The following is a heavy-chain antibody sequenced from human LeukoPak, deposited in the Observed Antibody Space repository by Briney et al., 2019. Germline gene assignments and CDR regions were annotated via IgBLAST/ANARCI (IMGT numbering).Heavy chain of an antibody. CDR1: GFTFSSYA. CDR3: AKVQIKGFGELLYGGDYFDY. J-gene: IGHJ4*02. V-gene: IGHV3-30-3*01. CDR2: ISYDGSNK. Sequence: PGRSLRLSCAASGFTFSSYAMHWVRQAPGKGLEWVAVISYDGSNKYYADSVKGRFTISRDNSKNTLYLQMNSLRAEDTAVYYCAKVQIKGFGELLYGGDYFDYWGQGTLVTVSS. D-gene: IGHD3-10*01.